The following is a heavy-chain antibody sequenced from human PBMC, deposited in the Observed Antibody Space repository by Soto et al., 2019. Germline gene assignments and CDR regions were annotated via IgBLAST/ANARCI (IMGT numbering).Heavy chain of an antibody. CDR2: ISGSGGST. J-gene: IGHJ4*02. D-gene: IGHD6-19*01. V-gene: IGHV3-23*01. CDR1: GFTFSSYA. CDR3: AKDPVIAVAGLSDY. Sequence: EVQLLESGGGLVQPGGSLRLSCAASGFTFSSYAMSWVRQAPGKGLEWVSAISGSGGSTYYADSVKGRFTISRDNSKNTLYLQMDSLRAEDTAVYYCAKDPVIAVAGLSDYWGQGTLVTVSS.